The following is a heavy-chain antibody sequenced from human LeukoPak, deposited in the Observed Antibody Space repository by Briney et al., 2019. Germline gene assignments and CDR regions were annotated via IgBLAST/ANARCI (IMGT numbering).Heavy chain of an antibody. J-gene: IGHJ1*01. D-gene: IGHD6-13*01. CDR3: ARDHSSWSRNDFQH. V-gene: IGHV3-74*01. CDR2: INSDGSST. CDR1: GFTFSSYA. Sequence: GGSLRLSCAASGFTFSSYAMNWVRQAPGKGLEWVSRINSDGSSTSYADSVKGRFTISRDNAKNTLYLQMNSLRAEDTAVYYCARDHSSWSRNDFQHWGQGTLVTVSS.